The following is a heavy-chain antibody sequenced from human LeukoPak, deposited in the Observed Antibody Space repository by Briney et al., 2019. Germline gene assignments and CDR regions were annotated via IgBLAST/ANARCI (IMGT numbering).Heavy chain of an antibody. V-gene: IGHV4-61*02. D-gene: IGHD1-26*01. Sequence: SETLSLTCTVSGGSISSGSYYWSWIRQPAGKGLEWIGRIYTSGSTNYNPSLKSRVTISVDTSKNQFSLKLSSVTAADTAVYYCASVSVGATEIDYWGQGTLVTVSS. CDR2: IYTSGST. CDR3: ASVSVGATEIDY. CDR1: GGSISSGSYY. J-gene: IGHJ4*02.